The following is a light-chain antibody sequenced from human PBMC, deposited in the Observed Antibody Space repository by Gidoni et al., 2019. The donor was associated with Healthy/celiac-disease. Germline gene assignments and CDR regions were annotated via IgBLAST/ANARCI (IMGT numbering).Light chain of an antibody. Sequence: DIQMTQSPSSLSASVGDRVTITCRASQSISSYLNWYQKTPGKAPKRLIYAASSLQSGVPSRFTVSGSGTDFTLTISSLQPEDFATYYCQQSYSTPQVTFGPGTKVDIK. CDR2: AAS. J-gene: IGKJ3*01. CDR3: QQSYSTPQVT. CDR1: QSISSY. V-gene: IGKV1-39*01.